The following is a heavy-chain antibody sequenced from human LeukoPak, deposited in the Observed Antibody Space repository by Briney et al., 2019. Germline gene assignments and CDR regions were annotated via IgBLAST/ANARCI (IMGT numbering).Heavy chain of an antibody. CDR1: GYTFTDYY. CDR2: INPNSGDT. V-gene: IGHV1-2*02. Sequence: GASVKVSCKASGYTFTDYYMHWVRQAPGQGLEWMGWINPNSGDTNSAQKFQGRVTMTRDTSISTAYMELSRLRSDDTAVYYCARDLGQTGGQPQEHWGQGTLVTVSS. J-gene: IGHJ1*01. D-gene: IGHD2-15*01. CDR3: ARDLGQTGGQPQEH.